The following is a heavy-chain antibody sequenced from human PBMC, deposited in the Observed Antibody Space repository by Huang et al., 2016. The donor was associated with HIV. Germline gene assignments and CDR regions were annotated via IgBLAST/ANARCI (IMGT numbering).Heavy chain of an antibody. CDR2: ITCDGTKR. CDR3: AKGGGYHNGPEH. D-gene: IGHD6-25*01. CDR1: GFNFDTFG. J-gene: IGHJ4*02. V-gene: IGHV3-30*02. Sequence: LVESGGGVVQSGGSLTLSCEGSGFNFDTFGMHWVRQPPGKGLEWGAHITCDGTKRLYEKGVKDRFIVFRDNVMRTTYLEMNDVKPEDTALYFCAKGGGYHNGPEHWGQGTLVIVS.